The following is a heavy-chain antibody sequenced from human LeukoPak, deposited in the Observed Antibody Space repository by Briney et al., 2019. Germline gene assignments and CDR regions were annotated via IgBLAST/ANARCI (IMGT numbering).Heavy chain of an antibody. Sequence: GGSLRLSCAASGFAFSGYWMSWVRQAPGKGLEWVSSISNSDSTIYYTDSVKGRFTISRDNAKNSLFLQMNSLRAEDTAVYYCARVGRLVFAHIDYWGQGTLVTVSS. V-gene: IGHV3-11*04. CDR3: ARVGRLVFAHIDY. D-gene: IGHD6-19*01. J-gene: IGHJ4*02. CDR1: GFAFSGYW. CDR2: ISNSDSTI.